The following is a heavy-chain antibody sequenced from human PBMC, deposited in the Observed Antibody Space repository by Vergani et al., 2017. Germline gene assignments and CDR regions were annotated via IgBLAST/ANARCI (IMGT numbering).Heavy chain of an antibody. J-gene: IGHJ6*02. D-gene: IGHD3-3*01. V-gene: IGHV5-51*01. CDR3: ARHFSPYYDFWSGPSYYYYYGMDV. CDR1: GYIFTSYW. CDR2: IYPGDSDT. Sequence: EVQLVQSGAEVKKPGESLKISCKGSGYIFTSYWIGWVRQMPGKGLEWMGIIYPGDSDTGYSPSFQGQVTISADKSSSTAYLQWSSLKASDTAMYYCARHFSPYYDFWSGPSYYYYYGMDVWGQGTTVTVSS.